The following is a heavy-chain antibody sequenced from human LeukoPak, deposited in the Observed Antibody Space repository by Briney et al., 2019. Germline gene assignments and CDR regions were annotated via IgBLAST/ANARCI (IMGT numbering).Heavy chain of an antibody. Sequence: GGSLRLSCAASGFSFSDYYMSWIRQAPGKGLEWVSYISSSSSYTNYADSVKGRFTISRDNAKNSLYLQMNSLRAEDTAVYYCAREPSPIDAFDIWGQGTMVTVSS. J-gene: IGHJ3*02. V-gene: IGHV3-11*05. CDR2: ISSSSSYT. CDR1: GFSFSDYY. CDR3: AREPSPIDAFDI. D-gene: IGHD6-6*01.